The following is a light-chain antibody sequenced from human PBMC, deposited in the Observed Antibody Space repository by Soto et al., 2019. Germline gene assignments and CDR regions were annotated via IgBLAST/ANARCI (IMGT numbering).Light chain of an antibody. CDR2: AAS. CDR3: QQYYSYSWT. V-gene: IGKV1-8*01. J-gene: IGKJ1*01. CDR1: QGISSY. Sequence: AIRMTQSPSSFSASTGARVTITFRASQGISSYLAWYQQKPGKAPKLMIYAASTLQSGVPSRFSASRSGTDFTLTISCLQSEEFATYYCQQYYSYSWTFGQGTKVEIK.